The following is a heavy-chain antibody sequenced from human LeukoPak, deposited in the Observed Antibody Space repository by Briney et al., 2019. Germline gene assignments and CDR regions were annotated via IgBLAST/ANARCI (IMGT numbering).Heavy chain of an antibody. CDR1: GGSFSGYY. J-gene: IGHJ5*02. Sequence: PSETLSLTCAVYGGSFSGYYWSWIRQPPGKGLEWIGEINHSGSTNYNPSLKSRVTISVDTSKNQFSLKLSSVTAADTAVYYCARIDHYDSSGYYYERGGWFDPWGQGTLVTVSS. CDR3: ARIDHYDSSGYYYERGGWFDP. V-gene: IGHV4-34*01. CDR2: INHSGST. D-gene: IGHD3-22*01.